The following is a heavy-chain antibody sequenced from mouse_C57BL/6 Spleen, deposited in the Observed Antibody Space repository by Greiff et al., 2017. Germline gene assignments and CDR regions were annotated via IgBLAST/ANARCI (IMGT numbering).Heavy chain of an antibody. CDR3: ARPYYYGSSYGFDY. CDR1: GFTFSDYG. V-gene: IGHV5-17*01. D-gene: IGHD1-1*01. Sequence: DVKLVESGGGLVKPGGSLKLSCAASGFTFSDYGMHWVRQAPEKGLEWVAYISSGSSTIYYADTVKGRFTISRDNAKNTLFLQMTSLRSEDTAMYYCARPYYYGSSYGFDYWGQGTTLTVSS. J-gene: IGHJ2*01. CDR2: ISSGSSTI.